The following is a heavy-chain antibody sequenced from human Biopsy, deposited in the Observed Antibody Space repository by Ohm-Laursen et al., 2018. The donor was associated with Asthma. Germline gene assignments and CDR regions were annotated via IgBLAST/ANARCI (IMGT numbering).Heavy chain of an antibody. V-gene: IGHV4-30-4*01. CDR2: VFWSGST. D-gene: IGHD4-17*01. Sequence: SETLSLTCRVSGGYAGSSDYHWAWIRQAPGKGLEWIGFVFWSGSTHYSRSLERRVSISIDTATNEFSMKLWSVTPADTAVYSCARVVSYGDIYFGIDVWGPGNTVVVS. J-gene: IGHJ6*02. CDR3: ARVVSYGDIYFGIDV. CDR1: GGYAGSSDYH.